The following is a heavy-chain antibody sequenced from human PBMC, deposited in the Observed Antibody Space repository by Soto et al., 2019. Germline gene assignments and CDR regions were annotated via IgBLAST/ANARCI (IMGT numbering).Heavy chain of an antibody. D-gene: IGHD3-10*01. J-gene: IGHJ4*02. CDR1: GGSISSGGYY. V-gene: IGHV4-31*03. CDR2: ISHSGST. Sequence: SETLSLTCTVSGGSISSGGYYWSWIRQHPGTGLEWIGQISHSGSTYYNPSLKSRVTISVDTSKNQFSLMLNSVTAADTAVYYCARKKLNYYGSGSGGFDYWGQGTLVTVSS. CDR3: ARKKLNYYGSGSGGFDY.